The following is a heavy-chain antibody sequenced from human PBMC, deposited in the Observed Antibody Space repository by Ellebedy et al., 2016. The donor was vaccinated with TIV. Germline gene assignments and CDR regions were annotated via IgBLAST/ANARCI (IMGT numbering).Heavy chain of an antibody. J-gene: IGHJ3*01. CDR1: GGSLSDNY. CDR3: VSSASMDAFDL. CDR2: LYYTGST. Sequence: SETLSLTCAVSGGSLSDNYWTWIRQAPRKGLEWIGYLYYTGSTNYNPSLKSRVTISVNTPRNQFSLKLSSVTTADTAVYYCVSSASMDAFDLWGQGTMVTVSS. V-gene: IGHV4-59*01. D-gene: IGHD3-16*01.